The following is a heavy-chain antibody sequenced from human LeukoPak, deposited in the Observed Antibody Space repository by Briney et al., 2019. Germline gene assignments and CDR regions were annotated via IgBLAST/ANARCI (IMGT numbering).Heavy chain of an antibody. Sequence: GGSLRLSCAASGFTFSRYWMHWVRQAPGKGLVWVSRINSDGSTTSYADSVKGRFTISRDNAKNTLYLQMNSLRAEDTAVYYCARIAAAGVDYYYYYMDVWGKGTTVTISS. D-gene: IGHD6-13*01. CDR1: GFTFSRYW. CDR2: INSDGSTT. CDR3: ARIAAAGVDYYYYYMDV. V-gene: IGHV3-74*01. J-gene: IGHJ6*03.